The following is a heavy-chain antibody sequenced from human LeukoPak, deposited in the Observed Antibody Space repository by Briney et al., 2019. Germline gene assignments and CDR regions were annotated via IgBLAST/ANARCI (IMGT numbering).Heavy chain of an antibody. V-gene: IGHV4-34*01. J-gene: IGHJ4*02. CDR3: ARGVRQLVYLY. D-gene: IGHD6-6*01. CDR1: GGSFSGYY. CDR2: INHSGST. Sequence: SETLSLTCAVYGGSFSGYYWSWIRQPPGKGLEWIGEINHSGSTNYNPSLKSRVTISVHTSKNQFSLKLSSVTAADTAVYYCARGVRQLVYLYWGQGTLVTVSS.